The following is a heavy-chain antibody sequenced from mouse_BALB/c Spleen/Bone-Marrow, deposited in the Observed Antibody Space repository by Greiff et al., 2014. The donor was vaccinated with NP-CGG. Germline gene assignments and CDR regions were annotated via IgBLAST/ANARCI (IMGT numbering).Heavy chain of an antibody. CDR2: ISDGGSYT. J-gene: IGHJ3*01. CDR3: AREGDGAY. D-gene: IGHD3-3*01. V-gene: IGHV5-4*02. CDR1: GFTFSDYY. Sequence: EVQGVESGGGLVKPGGSLELSCAASGFTFSDYYMYWVRQTPEKRLEWVATISDGGSYTYYPDSVKGRFTISRDNAKNNLYLQMSSLKSEDTAMYYCAREGDGAYWGQGTLVTVSA.